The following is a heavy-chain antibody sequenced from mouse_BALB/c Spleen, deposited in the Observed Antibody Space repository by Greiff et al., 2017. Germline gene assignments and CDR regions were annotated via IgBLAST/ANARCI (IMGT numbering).Heavy chain of an antibody. CDR3: ARGTGRGFAY. J-gene: IGHJ3*01. CDR2: IWAGGST. D-gene: IGHD4-1*01. V-gene: IGHV2-9*02. CDR1: GFSLTSYG. Sequence: VHLVESGPGLVAPSQSLSITCTVSGFSLTSYGVHWVRQPPGKGLEWLGVIWAGGSTNYNSALMSRLSISKDNSKSQVFLKMNSLQTDDTAMYYCARGTGRGFAYWGQGTLVTVSA.